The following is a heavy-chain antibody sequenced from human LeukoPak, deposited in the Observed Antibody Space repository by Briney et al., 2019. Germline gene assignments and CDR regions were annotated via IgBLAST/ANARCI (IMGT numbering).Heavy chain of an antibody. CDR2: ISSSSSYI. CDR3: ARDTPDGSLYYDILTGYYNSLAFDY. D-gene: IGHD3-9*01. Sequence: GGSLRLSCAASGFTFSSYSMNWVRQAPGKGLEWVSSISSSSSYIYYADSVKGRFTISRDNAKNSLYLQMNSLRAEDTAVYYCARDTPDGSLYYDILTGYYNSLAFDYWGQGTLVTVSS. V-gene: IGHV3-21*01. J-gene: IGHJ4*02. CDR1: GFTFSSYS.